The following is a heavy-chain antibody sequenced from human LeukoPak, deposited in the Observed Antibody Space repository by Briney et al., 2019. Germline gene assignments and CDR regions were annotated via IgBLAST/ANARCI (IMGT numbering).Heavy chain of an antibody. CDR2: INHSGST. CDR3: ATGSGSYYKPLDY. CDR1: GGSFSGYY. Sequence: PSETLSLTCAVYGGSFSGYYWSWIRQPPGKGLEWIGEINHSGSTNYNPSLKSRVTISVDTSKNQFSQKLSSVTAADTAVYYCATGSGSYYKPLDYWGQGTLVTVSS. D-gene: IGHD3-10*01. J-gene: IGHJ4*02. V-gene: IGHV4-34*01.